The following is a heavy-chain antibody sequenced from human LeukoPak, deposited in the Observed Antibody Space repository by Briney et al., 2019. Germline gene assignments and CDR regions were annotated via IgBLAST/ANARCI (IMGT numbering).Heavy chain of an antibody. CDR2: INKDGSEI. Sequence: GSLRLPCAASGFTFSNYWMSWVRQAPGKGLEWVAHINKDGSEIYYVDSVKGRFTISRDNAKSSLSLQMNSLRVEDTAVYYCARDKVTYWGQGILVTVSS. CDR3: ARDKVTY. CDR1: GFTFSNYW. V-gene: IGHV3-7*01. J-gene: IGHJ4*02.